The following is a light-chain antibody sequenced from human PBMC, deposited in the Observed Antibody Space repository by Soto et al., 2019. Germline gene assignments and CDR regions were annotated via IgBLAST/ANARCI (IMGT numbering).Light chain of an antibody. CDR1: QGISSW. Sequence: DIQMTQSPSSVPASVGDRVTITCRASQGISSWLARYQQKPGKAPKLLIYAASSLQSGVPSRFSGSGSGTDFTLTISSLQPEDFATYYCQQANSFPFTFGPGTKVDIK. CDR2: AAS. J-gene: IGKJ3*01. CDR3: QQANSFPFT. V-gene: IGKV1-12*01.